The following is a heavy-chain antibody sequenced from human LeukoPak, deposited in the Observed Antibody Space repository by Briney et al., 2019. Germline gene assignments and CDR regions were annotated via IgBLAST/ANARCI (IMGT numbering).Heavy chain of an antibody. J-gene: IGHJ4*02. V-gene: IGHV3-23*01. CDR3: ARGGWLGKPQRVDY. CDR2: ISGSGGST. D-gene: IGHD6-19*01. Sequence: SGGSLRLSCAASGVTFSSFAMHWVRQPPGKGLEWVSVISGSGGSTYYTDSVKGRFTISRDNSKNTLYLQMNSLRAEDTAVYYCARGGWLGKPQRVDYWGQGTLVTVSS. CDR1: GVTFSSFA.